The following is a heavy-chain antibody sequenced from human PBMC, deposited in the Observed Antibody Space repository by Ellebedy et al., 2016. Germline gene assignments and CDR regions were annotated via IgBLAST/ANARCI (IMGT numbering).Heavy chain of an antibody. Sequence: SETLSLTCTVSGGSMSSSYWSWIRQPPGKGLEWIGYIYDSGSTKYNPSPKSRVTISVDTSHNQFSLKLSSVTAADTAVYYCARGEDFRGGDWGQGTLVTVSS. CDR1: GGSMSSSY. D-gene: IGHD3-16*01. CDR3: ARGEDFRGGD. J-gene: IGHJ1*01. CDR2: IYDSGST. V-gene: IGHV4-59*01.